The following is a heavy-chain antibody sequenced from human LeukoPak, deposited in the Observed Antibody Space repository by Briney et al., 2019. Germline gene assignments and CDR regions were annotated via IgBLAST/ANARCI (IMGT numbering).Heavy chain of an antibody. J-gene: IGHJ5*02. CDR1: GGSISSSSYY. CDR2: IYYSGST. CDR3: ARLQNWFDP. D-gene: IGHD5-24*01. V-gene: IGHV4-39*07. Sequence: PSETLSLTCTVSGGSISSSSYYWGWIRQPPGKGLEWIGSIYYSGSTYYNPSLKSRVTISVDTSKNQFSLKLSSVTAADTAVYCCARLQNWFDPWGQGTLVTVSS.